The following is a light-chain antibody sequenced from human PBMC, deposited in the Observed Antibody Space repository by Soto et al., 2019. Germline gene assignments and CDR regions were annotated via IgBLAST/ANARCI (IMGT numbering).Light chain of an antibody. Sequence: QSVLTQPPSVSGAPGQRVTISCTGSSSNIGAGYEVHWYQQLPGTAPKLLIYGNSNRPSGVPDQFSCSKSGTSASLAITGLQAEYEADYYFQSYDSSLSGSVFGGGTKLTVL. CDR1: SSNIGAGYE. J-gene: IGLJ3*02. CDR2: GNS. V-gene: IGLV1-40*01. CDR3: QSYDSSLSGSV.